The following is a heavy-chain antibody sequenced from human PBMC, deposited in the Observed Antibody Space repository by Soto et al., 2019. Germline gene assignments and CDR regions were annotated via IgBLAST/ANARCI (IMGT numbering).Heavy chain of an antibody. V-gene: IGHV3-21*01. CDR2: ISSSSSYI. J-gene: IGHJ4*02. D-gene: IGHD3-22*01. Sequence: EVPLVESGGGLVKPGGSLRLSCAASGFTFSTYSMNWVRQAPGKGLEWVSSISSSSSYIYYADSVKGRFTISRDNAKXXLYLQMNSLRAEDTAVYYCASDYYDSSGYLASLGYWGQGTLVTVSS. CDR3: ASDYYDSSGYLASLGY. CDR1: GFTFSTYS.